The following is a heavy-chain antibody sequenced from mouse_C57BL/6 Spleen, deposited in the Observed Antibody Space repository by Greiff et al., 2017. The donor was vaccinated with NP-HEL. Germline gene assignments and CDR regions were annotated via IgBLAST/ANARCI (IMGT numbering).Heavy chain of an antibody. CDR2: ICTGGGT. Sequence: QVQLKESGPGLVAPSQSLSITCTVSGFSLTSYAISWVRQPPGKGLEWLGVICTGGGTNYNSALKSRLSISKDNSKSQVFLKMNSLQTDDTARYCCARNGGNQGWYYFDYWGQGTTLTVSS. D-gene: IGHD1-1*02. CDR3: ARNGGNQGWYYFDY. V-gene: IGHV2-9-1*01. CDR1: GFSLTSYA. J-gene: IGHJ2*01.